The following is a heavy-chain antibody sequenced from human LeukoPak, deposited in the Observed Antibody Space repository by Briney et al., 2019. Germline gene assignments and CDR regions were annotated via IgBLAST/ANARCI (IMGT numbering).Heavy chain of an antibody. J-gene: IGHJ4*02. Sequence: GGSLRLSCAASGFTFSSYWMHWVRQAPGKGLVWVSRVSSDGSITDYTDSVKGRFTISRDNAKNTLYLQMNSLRAEDTAMYYCVRAVGGNDGRTFGYWAQGTLVTVSS. CDR1: GFTFSSYW. V-gene: IGHV3-74*01. CDR2: VSSDGSIT. CDR3: VRAVGGNDGRTFGY. D-gene: IGHD3-3*01.